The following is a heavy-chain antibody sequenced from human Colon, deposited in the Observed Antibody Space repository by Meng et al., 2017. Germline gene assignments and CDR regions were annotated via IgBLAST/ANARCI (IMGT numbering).Heavy chain of an antibody. D-gene: IGHD3-22*01. V-gene: IGHV3-11*01. J-gene: IGHJ3*02. CDR2: ITNSGAT. Sequence: GESLKISCAASGFSFSDYYMTWIRQAPGKGLEWLSYITNSGATDYAESVQGRFTISRDNAKKSLYLQMNSLRPEDTAVYYCARAVIKDYSDNIFPDAFDIWGHGTKVTVSS. CDR3: ARAVIKDYSDNIFPDAFDI. CDR1: GFSFSDYY.